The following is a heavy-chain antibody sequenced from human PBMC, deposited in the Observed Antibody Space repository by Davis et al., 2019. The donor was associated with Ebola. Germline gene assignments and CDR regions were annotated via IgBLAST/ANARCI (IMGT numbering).Heavy chain of an antibody. Sequence: MPSETLSLTCAVYGGSFSGYYWNWIRQPPGKGLEWIGEINHSGSTNYNPSLKSRVTISVDTSKNQFSLKLSSVTAADTAVYYCARFVVYALYYYGMDVWGQGTTVTVSS. CDR3: ARFVVYALYYYGMDV. D-gene: IGHD2-8*02. CDR2: INHSGST. CDR1: GGSFSGYY. V-gene: IGHV4-34*01. J-gene: IGHJ6*02.